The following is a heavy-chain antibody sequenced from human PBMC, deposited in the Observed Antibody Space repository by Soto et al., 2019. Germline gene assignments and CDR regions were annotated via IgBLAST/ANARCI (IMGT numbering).Heavy chain of an antibody. Sequence: QVQLQQWGAGLLKPSETLSLTCAVYGGSFSGYYWSWIRQPPGKGLECIGEINHSGSTNYNPSLKSRVTISVDTSKNQFSLKLSSVTAADTAVYYCARDRRLITMVRGVSLWFDPWGQGTLVTVSS. CDR3: ARDRRLITMVRGVSLWFDP. D-gene: IGHD3-10*01. V-gene: IGHV4-34*01. CDR2: INHSGST. CDR1: GGSFSGYY. J-gene: IGHJ5*02.